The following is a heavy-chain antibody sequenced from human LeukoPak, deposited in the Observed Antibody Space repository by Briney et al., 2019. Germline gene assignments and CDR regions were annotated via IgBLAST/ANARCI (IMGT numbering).Heavy chain of an antibody. CDR2: IYHSGST. J-gene: IGHJ4*02. D-gene: IGHD5-24*01. Sequence: PSETLSLTCAVSGGSISSSGYSWSWIRQPPGKGLEWIGYIYHSGSTYYNPSLKSRVTISVDRSQNQFSLQLTSVTAADAAVYYCARGRDGYNYGAAYFDYWGQGTLVTVSS. V-gene: IGHV4-30-2*01. CDR1: GGSISSSGYS. CDR3: ARGRDGYNYGAAYFDY.